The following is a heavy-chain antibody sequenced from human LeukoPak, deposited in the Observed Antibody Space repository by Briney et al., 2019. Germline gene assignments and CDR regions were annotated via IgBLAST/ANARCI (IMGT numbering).Heavy chain of an antibody. D-gene: IGHD4-17*01. V-gene: IGHV3-7*01. CDR1: GFTFSSYW. Sequence: GGPLRLSCAASGFTFSSYWMRWVRQAPGKGLEWVANIKQDGSKEYYVDSGKGRFTISRDNAKNSLYLQMNSLRAEDTAVYYCARDARDYGDYVVAFDYWGQGTLVTVSS. CDR3: ARDARDYGDYVVAFDY. J-gene: IGHJ4*02. CDR2: IKQDGSKE.